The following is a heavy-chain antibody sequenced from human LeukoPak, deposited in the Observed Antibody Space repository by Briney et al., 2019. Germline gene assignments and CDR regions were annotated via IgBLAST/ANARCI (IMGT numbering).Heavy chain of an antibody. CDR1: GFTFSNYG. Sequence: GSLSLSCEASGFTFSNYGMNWVRQAPGKGLEWVSFTDTSGNYIYYGDSVKGRFTISRDNARNLLFLQMNGLRAEDTAVYYCARGRSITLLRGVAMSDGFDIWGQGAMVAVSS. CDR3: ARGRSITLLRGVAMSDGFDI. D-gene: IGHD3-10*01. CDR2: TDTSGNYI. V-gene: IGHV3-21*06. J-gene: IGHJ3*02.